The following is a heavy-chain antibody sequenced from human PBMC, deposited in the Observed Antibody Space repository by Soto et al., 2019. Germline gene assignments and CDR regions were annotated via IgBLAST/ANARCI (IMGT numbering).Heavy chain of an antibody. D-gene: IGHD2-15*01. J-gene: IGHJ4*02. Sequence: ASVKVSCKASGYSFKDHYMHWVRQAPGRGLEWVGIINPSGEHTNYAQQFRGRVAMTRDTSTSTAYMELRSLRSEDTAVYFCARISCRGGSCYFDFDHWGQGTLVTVSS. CDR3: ARISCRGGSCYFDFDH. CDR2: INPSGEHT. V-gene: IGHV1-46*02. CDR1: GYSFKDHY.